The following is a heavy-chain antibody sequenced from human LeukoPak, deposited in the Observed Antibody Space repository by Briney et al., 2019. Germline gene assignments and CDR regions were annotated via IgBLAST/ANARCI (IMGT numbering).Heavy chain of an antibody. J-gene: IGHJ4*02. Sequence: GASVKVSCKASGYTFTSYGISWVRQAPGQGLEWMGWISAYNGNTDYAQSLQGRVTMTIDTSTSTAYMESRSLRSDDTAVYYCARDVGRSYDLDYWGQGTLVTVSS. CDR2: ISAYNGNT. D-gene: IGHD3-16*01. CDR1: GYTFTSYG. V-gene: IGHV1-18*01. CDR3: ARDVGRSYDLDY.